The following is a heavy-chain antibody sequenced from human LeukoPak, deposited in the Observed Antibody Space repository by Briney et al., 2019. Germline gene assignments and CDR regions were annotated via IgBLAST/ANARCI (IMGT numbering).Heavy chain of an antibody. CDR1: GFTFDDYA. J-gene: IGHJ4*02. V-gene: IGHV3-9*01. CDR3: AKEGDFWSGYYGY. Sequence: GGSLRLSCAASGFTFDDYAMHWVRQAPGKGLEWVSGISWNSGSIGYADSVKGRFTISRDNAKNSLYLQMNSLRAEDTAVYYCAKEGDFWSGYYGYWGQGTLVTVSS. D-gene: IGHD3-3*01. CDR2: ISWNSGSI.